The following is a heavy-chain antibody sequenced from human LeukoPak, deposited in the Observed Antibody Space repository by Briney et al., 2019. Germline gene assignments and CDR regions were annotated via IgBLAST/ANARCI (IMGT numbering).Heavy chain of an antibody. CDR2: IYSGGST. CDR3: ARPLYSSGWSFDY. D-gene: IGHD6-19*01. J-gene: IGHJ4*02. V-gene: IGHV3-53*01. CDR1: GFTVSSNY. Sequence: PGGSLRLSCAASGFTVSSNYMSWVRQAPGKGLXXXXVIYSGGSTYYADSVKGRLTISSDNSKNTLYLQMNSLIAEDTAVYYCARPLYSSGWSFDYWGQGTLVTVSS.